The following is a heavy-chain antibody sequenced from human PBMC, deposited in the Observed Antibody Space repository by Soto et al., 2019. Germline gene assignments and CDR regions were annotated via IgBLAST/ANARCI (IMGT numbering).Heavy chain of an antibody. CDR1: GFTFSSYA. J-gene: IGHJ4*02. Sequence: GGSLRLSCTASGFTFSSYAMSWVRQAPGKGLEWVSGFSDSGGSTYYADSVKGRFTISRDSSKNTLYLQMNSLRAEDTAIYYCAKDVSGAFDYWGQGTLVTVSS. CDR3: AKDVSGAFDY. V-gene: IGHV3-23*01. CDR2: FSDSGGST. D-gene: IGHD1-26*01.